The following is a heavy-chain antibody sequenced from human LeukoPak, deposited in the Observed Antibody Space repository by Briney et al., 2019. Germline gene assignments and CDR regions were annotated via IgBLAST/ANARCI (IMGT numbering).Heavy chain of an antibody. CDR2: IIPILGIV. V-gene: IGHV1-69*04. D-gene: IGHD5-18*01. Sequence: RASVKVSCKASGGTFSSYAISWVRQAPGQGLEWMGRIIPILGIVNYAQKFQGRVTITADKSTSTAYMELSSLRSEDTAVYYCARDAGLWRREVYYYYGMDVWGQGTTVTVSS. CDR3: ARDAGLWRREVYYYYGMDV. CDR1: GGTFSSYA. J-gene: IGHJ6*02.